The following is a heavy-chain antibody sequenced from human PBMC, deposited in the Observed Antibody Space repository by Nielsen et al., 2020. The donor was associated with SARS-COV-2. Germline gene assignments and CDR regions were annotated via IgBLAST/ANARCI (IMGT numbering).Heavy chain of an antibody. CDR2: IYYSGST. Sequence: SETLSLTCTVSGGSISSYYWSWIRQPPGKGLEWIGYIYYSGSTNYNPSLKSRVTISVDTSKNQFSLKLSSVTAADTAVYYCARGNTIFGVTGYYYGMDVWGQGTTVTVSS. CDR1: GGSISSYY. V-gene: IGHV4-59*01. CDR3: ARGNTIFGVTGYYYGMDV. J-gene: IGHJ6*02. D-gene: IGHD3-3*01.